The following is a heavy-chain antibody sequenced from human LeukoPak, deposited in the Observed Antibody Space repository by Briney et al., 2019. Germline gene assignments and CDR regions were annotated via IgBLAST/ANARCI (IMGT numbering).Heavy chain of an antibody. Sequence: GGSLRLSCAASGFTFSSYAMHWVRQAPGKGLEYVSAISSNGGSTYYANSVKGRFTISRDNSKNTLYLQMGSLRAEDMVVYYCARGGHNSGGYFTNFDYWGQGTLVTVSS. V-gene: IGHV3-64*01. CDR1: GFTFSSYA. CDR3: ARGGHNSGGYFTNFDY. D-gene: IGHD1-26*01. J-gene: IGHJ4*02. CDR2: ISSNGGST.